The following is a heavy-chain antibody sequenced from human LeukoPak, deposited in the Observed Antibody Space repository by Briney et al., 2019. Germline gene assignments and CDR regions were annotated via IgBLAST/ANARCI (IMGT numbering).Heavy chain of an antibody. Sequence: PGASVKVSCKASGYTFTSYGISWVRQAPGQGLEWMGWISAYNGNTNYAQKLQGRVTMTTDTSTSTAYMELRSLRSDDTAVYYCARSSVGSGSYFLYYYYGMDVWGQGTTVTVSS. V-gene: IGHV1-18*01. J-gene: IGHJ6*02. CDR3: ARSSVGSGSYFLYYYYGMDV. CDR2: ISAYNGNT. D-gene: IGHD3-10*01. CDR1: GYTFTSYG.